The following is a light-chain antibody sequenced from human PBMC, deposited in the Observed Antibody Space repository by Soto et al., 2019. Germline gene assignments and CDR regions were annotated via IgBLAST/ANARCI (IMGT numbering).Light chain of an antibody. Sequence: EFVLTQSPGTLSLSPGERATLSCRASQTVRNNYLAWYQQKPGQTPRLLIYGTSIRATGIPARFSGSGSGSAFTLTISSLEPEDFAVYYCQQRSNWPPITFGQGTRLEIK. CDR2: GTS. J-gene: IGKJ5*01. CDR3: QQRSNWPPIT. CDR1: QTVRNNY. V-gene: IGKV3-11*01.